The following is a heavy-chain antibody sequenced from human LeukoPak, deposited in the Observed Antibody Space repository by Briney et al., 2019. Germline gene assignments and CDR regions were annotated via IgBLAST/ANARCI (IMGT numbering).Heavy chain of an antibody. CDR2: IYYPGIT. J-gene: IGHJ4*02. D-gene: IGHD3-16*01. CDR1: GASVSTLH. Sequence: SSESLSLTCSVSGASVSTLHWNWIRQPPGKGLEWLGNIYYPGITKYNPSLKSRVTLSMDTSKNQFSLKLTSVTAADTAVYFCTKGYYEPFDSWGQGILVTVSS. CDR3: TKGYYEPFDS. V-gene: IGHV4-59*02.